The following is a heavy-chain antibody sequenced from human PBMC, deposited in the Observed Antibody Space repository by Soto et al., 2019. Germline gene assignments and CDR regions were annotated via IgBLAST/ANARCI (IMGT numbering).Heavy chain of an antibody. D-gene: IGHD4-4*01. V-gene: IGHV4-30-2*01. Sequence: QLQLQESGSGLVKPSQTLSLTCAVSGGSINTATHSWSWIRQPPGKGLEWIGYIYHSGSTYYNPSVKSRVTISIDKSNNQFPVRLSSVTAADTDVYYCARGGGVTTPGDDYWGQGILVTVSS. CDR2: IYHSGST. CDR1: GGSINTATHS. J-gene: IGHJ4*02. CDR3: ARGGGVTTPGDDY.